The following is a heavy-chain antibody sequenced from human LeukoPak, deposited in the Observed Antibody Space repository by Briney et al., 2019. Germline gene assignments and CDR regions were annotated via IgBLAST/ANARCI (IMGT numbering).Heavy chain of an antibody. D-gene: IGHD3-22*01. CDR1: GFTFTNYN. V-gene: IGHV1-2*02. CDR3: ARSTMIVVALGY. J-gene: IGHJ4*02. Sequence: ASVKVSCKASGFTFTNYNMHWVRQAPGQGLEWMGWINPNSGGTNYAQKFQGRVTMTRDTSISTAYMELSRLRSDDTAVYYCARSTMIVVALGYWGQGTLVTVSS. CDR2: INPNSGGT.